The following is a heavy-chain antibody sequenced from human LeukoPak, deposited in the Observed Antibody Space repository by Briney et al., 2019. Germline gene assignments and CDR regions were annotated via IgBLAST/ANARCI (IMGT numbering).Heavy chain of an antibody. Sequence: GASVKVSCKASGYTFTSYGISWVRQAPGQGLEWMGWISTYKGNTNYAQKLQGRVTMTTDTSTSTVYMELRSLRSDDTAVYYCARVTALYYSMDVWGKGTTVTVSS. CDR2: ISTYKGNT. J-gene: IGHJ6*03. V-gene: IGHV1-18*01. CDR1: GYTFTSYG. CDR3: ARVTALYYSMDV.